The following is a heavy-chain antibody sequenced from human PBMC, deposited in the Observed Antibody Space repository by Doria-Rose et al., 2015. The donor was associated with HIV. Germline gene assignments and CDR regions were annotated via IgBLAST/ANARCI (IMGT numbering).Heavy chain of an antibody. Sequence: VSCKASGYTFTSYAMHWVRQAPGQRLEWMGWINAGNGNTKYSQKFQGRVTITRDTSASTAYMELSRLRPEDTAVYYCARGGRGNRFDYWGQGTLVTVSS. J-gene: IGHJ4*02. CDR3: ARGGRGNRFDY. CDR2: INAGNGNT. V-gene: IGHV1-3*01. CDR1: GYTFTSYA. D-gene: IGHD5-12*01.